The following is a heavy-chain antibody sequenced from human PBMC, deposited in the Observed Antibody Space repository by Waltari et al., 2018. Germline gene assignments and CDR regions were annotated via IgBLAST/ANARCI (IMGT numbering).Heavy chain of an antibody. V-gene: IGHV3-48*03. CDR1: GFTLSSYG. CDR2: ISTSGSTI. CDR3: ARQFAY. J-gene: IGHJ4*02. Sequence: EVRLVESGGGLVQPGGSLRLSCATSGFTLSSYGMNWVRQAPGKGLEWVSYISTSGSTIYYADSVWGRFTISRDTASNSLYLQMNNLRAEDTAVYYCARQFAYWGQGALVTVSS.